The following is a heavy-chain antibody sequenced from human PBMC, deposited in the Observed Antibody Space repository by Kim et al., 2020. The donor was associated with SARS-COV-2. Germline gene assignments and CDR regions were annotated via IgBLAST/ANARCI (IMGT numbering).Heavy chain of an antibody. CDR2: IYYSGST. J-gene: IGHJ4*02. CDR3: ARSTTPDDLDY. Sequence: SETLSLTCTVSGGSVSSGSYYWSWIRQPPGKGLEWIGYIYYSGSTNYNPSLKSRVTISVDTSKNQFSLKLSSVTAADTAVYYCARSTTPDDLDYWGQGTLSPCPQ. CDR1: GGSVSSGSYY. V-gene: IGHV4-61*01. D-gene: IGHD1-26*01.